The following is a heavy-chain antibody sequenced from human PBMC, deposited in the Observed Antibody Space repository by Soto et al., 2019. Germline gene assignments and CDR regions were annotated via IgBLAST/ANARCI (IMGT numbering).Heavy chain of an antibody. CDR3: AAQPLGVIDSWFEP. CDR1: GGSISSTIYY. J-gene: IGHJ5*02. Sequence: SETLPPTCTVSGGSISSTIYYWGWIRQPPGKGLEWIGSLYYRGSTYYNPSLKSRVTISVDPSKHQFSLKLSSVTAADTAGYYCAAQPLGVIDSWFEPWRQGTLDTVCS. D-gene: IGHD2-21*01. V-gene: IGHV4-39*01. CDR2: LYYRGST.